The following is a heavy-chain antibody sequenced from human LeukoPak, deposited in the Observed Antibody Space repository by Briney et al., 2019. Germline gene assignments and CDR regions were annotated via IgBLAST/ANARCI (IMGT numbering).Heavy chain of an antibody. V-gene: IGHV3-23*01. CDR2: ISGSGGST. CDR1: GFIFRTYA. D-gene: IGHD3-10*01. J-gene: IGHJ4*02. Sequence: GGSLRLSCAASGFIFRTYAMSWVRQAPGKGLEWVSAISGSGGSTYYADSVKGRFTISRDNSKNTLYLQMNSLRAEDTAVYYCAKDRGSRYYYGSGSPGGYYFDYWGQGTLVTVSS. CDR3: AKDRGSRYYYGSGSPGGYYFDY.